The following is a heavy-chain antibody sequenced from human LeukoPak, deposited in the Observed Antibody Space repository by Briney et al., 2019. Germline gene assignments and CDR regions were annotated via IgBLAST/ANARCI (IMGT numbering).Heavy chain of an antibody. D-gene: IGHD2-21*02. Sequence: GGSLRLSCAASGFTFSSFGMSWVRQAPGKGLEWVSHIGARGVNTYYADSVKGRFTISRDNSKNTLCLQMNSLRAEDTAVYYCAKRTGDFRARPFDYWGQGTLVTVSS. CDR1: GFTFSSFG. V-gene: IGHV3-23*01. J-gene: IGHJ4*02. CDR2: IGARGVNT. CDR3: AKRTGDFRARPFDY.